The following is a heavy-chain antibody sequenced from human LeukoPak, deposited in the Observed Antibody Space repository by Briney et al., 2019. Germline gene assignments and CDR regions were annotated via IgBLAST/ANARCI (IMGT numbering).Heavy chain of an antibody. V-gene: IGHV1-2*02. CDR1: GYTFTGCY. J-gene: IGHJ4*02. CDR3: ARERGVVVVAATDY. CDR2: INPNSGGT. Sequence: GASVKVSCKASGYTFTGCYMHWVRQAPGQGLEWMGWINPNSGGTNYAQKFQGRVTMTRDTSISTAYMELSRLRSDDTAVYYCARERGVVVVAATDYWGQGTLVTVSS. D-gene: IGHD2-15*01.